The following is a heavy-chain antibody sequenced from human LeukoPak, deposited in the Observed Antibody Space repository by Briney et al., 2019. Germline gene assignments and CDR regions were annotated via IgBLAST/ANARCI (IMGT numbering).Heavy chain of an antibody. J-gene: IGHJ6*03. V-gene: IGHV4-4*07. D-gene: IGHD6-13*01. CDR2: IYTSGST. Sequence: SETLSLTCTVSGGSISSYYWSWIRQPAGKGLEWIGRIYTSGSTNYNPSLKSRVTMSVETSKNQFSLKLNSVTAADTAVYYCAAGRYYYYYMDVWGEGTTVTVSS. CDR3: AAGRYYYYYMDV. CDR1: GGSISSYY.